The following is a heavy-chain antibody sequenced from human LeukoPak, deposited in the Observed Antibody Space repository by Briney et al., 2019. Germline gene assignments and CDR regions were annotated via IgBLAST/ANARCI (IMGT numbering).Heavy chain of an antibody. J-gene: IGHJ6*03. Sequence: SETLSLTCTVSGGSISSSSYYWGWIHQPPGKGLLWIESMYHSCSTYYNPSLKSRVTISVDTSKNQISLKVTSVTAADTAVYYCARHPGYYYYYMDVWGKGTTVTISS. CDR1: GGSISSSSYY. V-gene: IGHV4-39*01. CDR2: MYHSCST. CDR3: ARHPGYYYYYMDV.